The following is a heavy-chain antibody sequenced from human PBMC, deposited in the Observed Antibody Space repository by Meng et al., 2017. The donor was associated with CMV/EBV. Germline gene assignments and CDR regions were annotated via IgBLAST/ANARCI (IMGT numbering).Heavy chain of an antibody. D-gene: IGHD3-10*01. V-gene: IGHV3-48*03. CDR2: ISSSGSTI. CDR3: ASYLPNRVRVVYYSDYYGMDV. CDR1: GFTFSSYE. Sequence: SLILYCAASGFTFSSYEMNWVRQAPGPGLEWVSYISSSGSTIYYADSVNGRFTISRDNAKNELYLQMTSLRAEDTAVYYCASYLPNRVRVVYYSDYYGMDVLGQVTTVPFSS. J-gene: IGHJ6*02.